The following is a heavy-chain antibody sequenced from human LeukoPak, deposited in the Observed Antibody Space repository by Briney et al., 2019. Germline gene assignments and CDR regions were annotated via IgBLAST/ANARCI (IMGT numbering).Heavy chain of an antibody. CDR1: GFTLSRYS. V-gene: IGHV3-23*01. CDR3: AKDPNGDYIGAFDS. D-gene: IGHD2-8*01. CDR2: ITVNSGTT. Sequence: GGSLRLSCAASGFTLSRYSMNWVRQASGKGLEWVSSITVNSGTTYYADSVKGRFTISRDNSKNTLYLQMNSLRAEDTAIYYCAKDPNGDYIGAFDSWGQGTLVTVSS. J-gene: IGHJ3*02.